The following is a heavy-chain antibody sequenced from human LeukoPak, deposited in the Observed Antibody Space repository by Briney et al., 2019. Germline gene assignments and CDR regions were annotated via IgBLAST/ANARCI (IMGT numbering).Heavy chain of an antibody. D-gene: IGHD1-1*01. CDR3: AGGTADDAFDI. CDR1: GFTFSSYG. V-gene: IGHV3-33*01. Sequence: GGSLRLSCAASGFTFSSYGMHWVRQAPGKGLEWVAVIWYDGSNKYYADSVKGRFTISRDNPKNTLYLQMNSLRAEDTAVYYCAGGTADDAFDIWGQGTMVTVSS. J-gene: IGHJ3*02. CDR2: IWYDGSNK.